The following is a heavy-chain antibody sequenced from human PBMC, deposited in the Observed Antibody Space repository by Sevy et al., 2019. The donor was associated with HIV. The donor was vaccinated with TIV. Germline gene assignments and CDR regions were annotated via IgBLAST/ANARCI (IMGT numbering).Heavy chain of an antibody. CDR2: ISWNSLNI. CDR3: VKDTSTVVGPTTQVTTFHM. V-gene: IGHV3-9*01. Sequence: GGSLRLSCAASGVGFDEYAMHWVRQAPGKGLEWVSGISWNSLNIGYADSVKGRFTTSRDNAMKSLSLHMNSLRAEDTAFYYCVKDTSTVVGPTTQVTTFHMWGQGTMVTVSS. J-gene: IGHJ3*02. CDR1: GVGFDEYA. D-gene: IGHD1-26*01.